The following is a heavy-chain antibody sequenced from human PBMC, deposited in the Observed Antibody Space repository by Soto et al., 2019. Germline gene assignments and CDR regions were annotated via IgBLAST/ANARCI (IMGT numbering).Heavy chain of an antibody. D-gene: IGHD6-19*01. CDR3: SRAPHSSGWGSHSFYWMDV. J-gene: IGHJ6*02. Sequence: QMQLVQSGAEVKKPGSSVKVSCKASGGTFSNYAFSWVRQAPGQGLEWMGGFNPIFIAPDYAQRFRDRVTIVAGESTSTVYMELRSLRSEDTGVYFCSRAPHSSGWGSHSFYWMDVWGQGTTVTVSS. CDR1: GGTFSNYA. CDR2: FNPIFIAP. V-gene: IGHV1-69*01.